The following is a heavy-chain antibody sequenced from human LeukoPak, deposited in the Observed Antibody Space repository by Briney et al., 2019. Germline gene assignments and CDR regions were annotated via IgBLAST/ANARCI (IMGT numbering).Heavy chain of an antibody. CDR3: ARNLWYGGNY. V-gene: IGHV3-23*01. Sequence: PGGSLRLSCAASGFTFSSYAMSWVRQAPGKGLEWVSAISGSGGSTYYADSVKGRFTISRDNSKNTLCLQMNSLRAEDTAVYYCARNLWYGGNYWGQGTLVTVSS. D-gene: IGHD4-23*01. J-gene: IGHJ4*02. CDR1: GFTFSSYA. CDR2: ISGSGGST.